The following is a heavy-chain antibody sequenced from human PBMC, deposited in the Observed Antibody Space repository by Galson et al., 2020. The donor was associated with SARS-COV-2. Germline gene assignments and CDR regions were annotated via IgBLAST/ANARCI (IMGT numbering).Heavy chain of an antibody. CDR1: GFTFSTYG. Sequence: GGSLRLSCAASGFTFSTYGMHWVRQAPGKGLEWVAVISYGGSNQYYADSVKGRFTISRDNSKNTLYLQMDSLRAEDTAVYYCARDPKSKGGYFHHWGQGTLVTVSS. D-gene: IGHD3-16*01. CDR3: ARDPKSKGGYFHH. J-gene: IGHJ1*01. V-gene: IGHV3-30*03. CDR2: ISYGGSNQ.